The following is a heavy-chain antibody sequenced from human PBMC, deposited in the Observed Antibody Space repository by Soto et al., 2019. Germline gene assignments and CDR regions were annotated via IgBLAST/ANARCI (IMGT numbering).Heavy chain of an antibody. CDR3: EXXRRGYSYXGWFDP. CDR2: IYYSGST. Sequence: SETLSLTCTVSGGSISSYYWSWIRQPPGKGLEWIGYIYYSGSTNYNPSLKSRVTISVDTSKNQFSLKLSSVTAADTAVYYCEXXRRGYSYXGWFDPWGQGTLVTVSS. CDR1: GGSISSYY. D-gene: IGHD5-18*01. V-gene: IGHV4-59*01. J-gene: IGHJ5*02.